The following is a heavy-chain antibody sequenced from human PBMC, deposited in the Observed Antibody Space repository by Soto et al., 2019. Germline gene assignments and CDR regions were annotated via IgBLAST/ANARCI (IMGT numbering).Heavy chain of an antibody. V-gene: IGHV1-58*02. D-gene: IGHD6-19*01. CDR1: GFTFTSSA. CDR3: AADQRSGWYDY. J-gene: IGHJ4*02. CDR2: IVVGSGNT. Sequence: SVKVSCRASGFTFTSSAMQWVRQARGQRLEWIGWIVVGSGNTNYAQKFQERVTITMDMSTSTASMELSSLRSEDTAVYYCAADQRSGWYDYWGQGTLVTVSS.